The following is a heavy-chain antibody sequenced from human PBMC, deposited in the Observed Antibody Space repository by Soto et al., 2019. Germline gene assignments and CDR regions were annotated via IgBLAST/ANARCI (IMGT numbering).Heavy chain of an antibody. Sequence: EVQLVETGGGLMQPGGSLRLSCAASGFIVNNKHMGWVRQAPGKGLESVSILYTDDRTYYADSVKGRFTISRDNSKNTVSLQMNGLRDEDTAMYYCVGAAPGDWGQGTPVTVSS. CDR1: GFIVNNKH. V-gene: IGHV3-53*05. D-gene: IGHD3-16*01. J-gene: IGHJ4*02. CDR2: LYTDDRT. CDR3: VGAAPGD.